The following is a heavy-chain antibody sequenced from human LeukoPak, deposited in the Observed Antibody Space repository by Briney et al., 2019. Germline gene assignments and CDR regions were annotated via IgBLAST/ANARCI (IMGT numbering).Heavy chain of an antibody. J-gene: IGHJ6*03. Sequence: GGSLRLSCAASGFTFDDYGMSWVRQAPGKGLEWVSAISGSGGSTYYADSVKGRFTISRDNSKNTLYLQMNSLRAEDTAVYYCAKGGAGTPSPYYYYYMDVWGKGTTVTVSS. CDR2: ISGSGGST. D-gene: IGHD1-1*01. V-gene: IGHV3-23*01. CDR3: AKGGAGTPSPYYYYYMDV. CDR1: GFTFDDYG.